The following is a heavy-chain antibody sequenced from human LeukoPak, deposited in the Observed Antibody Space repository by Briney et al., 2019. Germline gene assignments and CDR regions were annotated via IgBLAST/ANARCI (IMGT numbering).Heavy chain of an antibody. CDR3: TRVYVSGSYYTHFDD. Sequence: GESLKISCKGFGYCFTNFRIGWVRQMPGKGLEWMGINYPSDSDTTYSPTFQGQVTISVDKTINTAYLHWSRLKASHSAIYYCTRVYVSGSYYTHFDDWGQGTLVT. D-gene: IGHD3-10*01. J-gene: IGHJ4*02. V-gene: IGHV5-51*01. CDR2: NYPSDSDT. CDR1: GYCFTNFR.